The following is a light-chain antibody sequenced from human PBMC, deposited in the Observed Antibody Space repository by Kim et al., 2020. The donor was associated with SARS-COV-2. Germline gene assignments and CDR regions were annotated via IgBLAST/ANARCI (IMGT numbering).Light chain of an antibody. Sequence: SYELTQPPSVSVVPGKTARITCGGNNIGSKSVHWYQQKPGQAPVLVIYYDSDRPSGIPERFSGSNSGNTATLTISRVEAGDEADYYCQVWDSSSDRVVFGGGTQLTVL. CDR3: QVWDSSSDRVV. CDR1: NIGSKS. V-gene: IGLV3-21*04. CDR2: YDS. J-gene: IGLJ2*01.